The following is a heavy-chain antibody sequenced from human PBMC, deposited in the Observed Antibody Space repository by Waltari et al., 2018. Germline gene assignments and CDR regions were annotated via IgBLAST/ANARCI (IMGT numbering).Heavy chain of an antibody. CDR2: INADNGSR. D-gene: IGHD3-16*01. J-gene: IGHJ4*02. CDR3: ARGPLGGFHAGDYFDH. Sequence: QVQLVQSGAEVKKHGASVKISGKASGYTFNNYAIHWVRQAPGQRLEWMGGINADNGSRKYSQTSQDRVTITRDTSASTAYMELSSLRSEDSAVYFCARGPLGGFHAGDYFDHWGQGTLVTVSS. CDR1: GYTFNNYA. V-gene: IGHV1-3*01.